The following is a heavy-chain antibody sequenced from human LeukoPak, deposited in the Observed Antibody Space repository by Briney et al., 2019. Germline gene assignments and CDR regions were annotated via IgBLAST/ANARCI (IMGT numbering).Heavy chain of an antibody. J-gene: IGHJ4*02. D-gene: IGHD2-21*02. V-gene: IGHV4-38-2*02. CDR3: ARDLASCAGDCYSDGFDS. CDR1: GYSISSGYY. Sequence: SETLSLTCTVSGYSISSGYYWGWIRPSPGKRLEWIGSIFHGGSTYYNPSLRSRVIVSVDTSKNHFSLKMSSVTAADTAVYYCARDLASCAGDCYSDGFDSWGQGTLVTVSS. CDR2: IFHGGST.